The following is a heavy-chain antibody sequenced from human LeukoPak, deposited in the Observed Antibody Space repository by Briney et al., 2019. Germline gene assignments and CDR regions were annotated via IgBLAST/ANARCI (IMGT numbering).Heavy chain of an antibody. CDR2: INHSGST. V-gene: IGHV4-34*01. Sequence: PSETLSLTCAVYGGSFSGYYWSWIRQPLGKGLEWIGEINHSGSTNYNPSLKSRVTISVDTSKNQFSLKLSSVTAADTAVYYCARDSSSWYYFDYWGQGTLVTVSS. CDR3: ARDSSSWYYFDY. D-gene: IGHD6-13*01. CDR1: GGSFSGYY. J-gene: IGHJ4*02.